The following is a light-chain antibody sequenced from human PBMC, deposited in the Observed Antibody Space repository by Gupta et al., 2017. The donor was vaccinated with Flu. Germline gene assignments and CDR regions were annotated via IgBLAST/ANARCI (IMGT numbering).Light chain of an antibody. Sequence: QSVLTQPPSASGTPGPKVTISCSGSSSNIGRNPVNWYQQLPGMAPKLLIYSNSQRPSGVPDRFSGSKSDTSASLAICGLQSEDEGDFYCAAWDDSLNGLLFGEGTKLTVL. V-gene: IGLV1-44*01. CDR3: AAWDDSLNGLL. J-gene: IGLJ2*01. CDR2: SNS. CDR1: SSNIGRNP.